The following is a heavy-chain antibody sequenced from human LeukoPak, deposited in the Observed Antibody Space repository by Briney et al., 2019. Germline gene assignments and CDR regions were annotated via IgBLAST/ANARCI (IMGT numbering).Heavy chain of an antibody. CDR3: AKTLVEYSVSSCYSDY. CDR1: GFSFSIYG. J-gene: IGHJ4*02. D-gene: IGHD6-6*01. V-gene: IGHV3-30*18. CDR2: ISFDGSNK. Sequence: PGGSLRLSCAASGFSFSIYGMHWVRQAPGKGLEWVAVISFDGSNKYYADSVKGRFTISRDNSKNTLYLQINSLRAEDTAVYYCAKTLVEYSVSSCYSDYWGQGTLVTVSS.